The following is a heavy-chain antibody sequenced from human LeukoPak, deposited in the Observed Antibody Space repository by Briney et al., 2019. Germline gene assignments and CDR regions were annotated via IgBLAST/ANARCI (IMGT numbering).Heavy chain of an antibody. D-gene: IGHD3-10*01. Sequence: GGSLRLSCTASGFTFGDYAMSWFRQAPGKGLEWVGFIRSKAYGGTTEYAASVKGRFTISRDDSKSIAYLQMNSLKTEDTAVYYCTRSLVRGDSTYYFDYWGQGTLVTVSS. CDR1: GFTFGDYA. V-gene: IGHV3-49*03. CDR2: IRSKAYGGTT. CDR3: TRSLVRGDSTYYFDY. J-gene: IGHJ4*02.